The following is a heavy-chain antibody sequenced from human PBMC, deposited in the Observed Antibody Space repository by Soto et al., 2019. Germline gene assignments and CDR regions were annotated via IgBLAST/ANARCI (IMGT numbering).Heavy chain of an antibody. D-gene: IGHD6-13*01. V-gene: IGHV3-9*01. Sequence: GGSLRLSCAASGFTFDDYAMHWVRQAPGKGLEWVSGISWNSGSIGYADSVKGRFTISRDNAKNSLYLQMNSLRAEDTALYYCAKEYSSSPYGMDVWGQGTTVTVSS. CDR3: AKEYSSSPYGMDV. CDR1: GFTFDDYA. J-gene: IGHJ6*02. CDR2: ISWNSGSI.